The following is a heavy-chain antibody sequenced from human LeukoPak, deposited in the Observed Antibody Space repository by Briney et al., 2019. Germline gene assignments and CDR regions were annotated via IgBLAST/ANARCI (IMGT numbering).Heavy chain of an antibody. CDR2: IFYSGST. CDR3: ARDPIHLPYYYGNWFDP. V-gene: IGHV4-39*07. J-gene: IGHJ5*02. Sequence: PSETLSLTCTVSGGSISSTSHYWGWIRQPPGKGLEWNGSIFYSGSTYYNPSLKSRVTISVDTSKNQFSLKLSSVTAADTAVYYCARDPIHLPYYYGNWFDPWGQGTLVTVSS. D-gene: IGHD3-10*01. CDR1: GGSISSTSHY.